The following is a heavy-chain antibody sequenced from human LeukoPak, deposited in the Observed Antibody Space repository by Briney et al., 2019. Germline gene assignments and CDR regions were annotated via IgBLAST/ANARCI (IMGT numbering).Heavy chain of an antibody. Sequence: PGGSLRLSCAASGFTFSSYSMNWVRQAPGKGLEWVSSISSSSSYIYYADSVKGRFTISRDNSKNTLYLQMNSLRAEDTAVYYCAKDRSGHQSWGQGILVTVSS. J-gene: IGHJ5*02. D-gene: IGHD1-26*01. CDR3: AKDRSGHQS. CDR2: ISSSSSYI. CDR1: GFTFSSYS. V-gene: IGHV3-21*04.